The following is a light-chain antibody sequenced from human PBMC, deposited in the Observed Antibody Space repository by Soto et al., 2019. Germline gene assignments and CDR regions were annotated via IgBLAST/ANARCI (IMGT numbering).Light chain of an antibody. CDR1: QSLLDSHDGNTY. V-gene: IGKV2-40*01. CDR2: TLS. CDR3: MQRRELPYT. J-gene: IGKJ2*01. Sequence: DIVMTQPLLSLPVTPGEPASISCRSSQSLLDSHDGNTYLDWYLQKVGKSPQLLFYTLSYRDSRRPDRFSGSGSGTDFTLKISRVEADDVGVYYCMQRRELPYTFGQGTKLEIK.